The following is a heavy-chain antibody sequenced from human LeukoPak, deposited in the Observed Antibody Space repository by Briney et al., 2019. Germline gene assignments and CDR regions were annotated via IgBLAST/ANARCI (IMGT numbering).Heavy chain of an antibody. J-gene: IGHJ1*01. CDR3: VRDHYYDSSGYTFRH. D-gene: IGHD3-22*01. V-gene: IGHV4-59*02. Sequence: GSLRLSCAASGFTVSSNYMSWIRQPPGKGLEWIGYIYYSGSTSYNPSLKSRVTISVDTSKNQFSLKLSSVTAADTAVYYCVRDHYYDSSGYTFRHWGQGTLVTVSS. CDR2: IYYSGST. CDR1: GFTVSSNY.